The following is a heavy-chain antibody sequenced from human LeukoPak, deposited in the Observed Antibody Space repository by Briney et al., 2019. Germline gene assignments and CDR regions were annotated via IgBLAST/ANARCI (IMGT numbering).Heavy chain of an antibody. CDR2: IYHSGTT. CDR3: ARTGYCSGGSCHSDY. J-gene: IGHJ4*02. D-gene: IGHD2-15*01. CDR1: AYSISSGYY. V-gene: IGHV4-38-2*01. Sequence: KTSETLSLTCAVSAYSISSGYYWAWIRQPPGKGLEWIGSIYHSGTTYYNPSLKSRVTISVDTSKTQFSLKLSSVTAADTAVYYCARTGYCSGGSCHSDYWGQGTLVTVSS.